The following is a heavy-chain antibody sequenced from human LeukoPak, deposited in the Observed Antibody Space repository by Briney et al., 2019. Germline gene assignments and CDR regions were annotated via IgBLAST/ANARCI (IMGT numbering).Heavy chain of an antibody. Sequence: PSETLSLTCTVSEYSISSGSYWGWIRQSPGKGLEWIGSIHDSGSTHYNPSLKSRVTISGDTSKKQFSLNLSSVTAADTAVYYCARTPRPNYGDAYYFDYWGQGTLVTVSS. J-gene: IGHJ4*02. CDR1: EYSISSGSY. CDR3: ARTPRPNYGDAYYFDY. D-gene: IGHD4-17*01. V-gene: IGHV4-38-2*02. CDR2: IHDSGST.